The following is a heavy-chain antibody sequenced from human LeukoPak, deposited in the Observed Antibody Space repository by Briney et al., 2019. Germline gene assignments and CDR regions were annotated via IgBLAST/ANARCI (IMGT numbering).Heavy chain of an antibody. CDR3: ARYQCDRLLSQYGDRCYYYKGMDV. Sequence: GGSLRLSCAASGFTFSSYGMHWVRQAPGKGLEWVAVISYDGSNKYYADSVKGRFTISRDNSKNTLYLQMNSLRVEDTAVYYCARYQCDRLLSQYGDRCYYYKGMDVWGQGTTVTVSS. D-gene: IGHD4-17*01. V-gene: IGHV3-30*03. J-gene: IGHJ6*02. CDR2: ISYDGSNK. CDR1: GFTFSSYG.